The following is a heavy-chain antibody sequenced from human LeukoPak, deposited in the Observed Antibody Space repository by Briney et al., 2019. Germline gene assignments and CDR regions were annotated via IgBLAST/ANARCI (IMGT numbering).Heavy chain of an antibody. V-gene: IGHV1-2*02. CDR3: ARRYYDFWSGYSGTADY. CDR1: GYTFTSYG. CDR2: INPNSGGT. J-gene: IGHJ4*02. Sequence: ASVKVSCKASGYTFTSYGISWVRQAPGQGLEWMGWINPNSGGTNYAQKFQGRVTMTRDTSISTAYMELSRLRSDDTAVYYCARRYYDFWSGYSGTADYWGQGTLVTVSS. D-gene: IGHD3-3*01.